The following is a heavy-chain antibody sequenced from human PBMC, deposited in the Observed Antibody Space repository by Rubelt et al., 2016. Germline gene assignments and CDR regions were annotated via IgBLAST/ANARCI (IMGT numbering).Heavy chain of an antibody. CDR3: ARDHSGSYSFDF. Sequence: QVQLVQSGAEVKKPGASVKVSCKASGYTFTSYGISWVRQAPGQGLEWMGWISAYNGNTNYAQRLQGRVTLTTDASTSTAYMELTGLTSEDTAVYYCARDHSGSYSFDFWGQGTLVTVSS. D-gene: IGHD1-26*01. CDR2: ISAYNGNT. J-gene: IGHJ4*02. CDR1: GYTFTSYG. V-gene: IGHV1-18*01.